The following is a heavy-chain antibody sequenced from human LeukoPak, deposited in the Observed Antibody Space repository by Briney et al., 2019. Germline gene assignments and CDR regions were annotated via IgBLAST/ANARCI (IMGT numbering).Heavy chain of an antibody. Sequence: GGSLRLSCAASGFTFSNYWMHWVRQAPGKGLVWVSRLNSDGSSTNYADSVKGRFTISRDNAKNSLYLQMNSLRAEDTAVYYCARDGSRGNLVTAPDFWGQGTLVTVSS. CDR1: GFTFSNYW. V-gene: IGHV3-74*01. J-gene: IGHJ4*02. CDR2: LNSDGSST. D-gene: IGHD2-21*02. CDR3: ARDGSRGNLVTAPDF.